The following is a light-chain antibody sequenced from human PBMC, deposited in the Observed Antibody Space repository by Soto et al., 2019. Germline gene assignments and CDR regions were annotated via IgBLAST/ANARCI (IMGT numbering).Light chain of an antibody. CDR2: DAS. V-gene: IGKV1-33*01. CDR3: QQYDNLPLT. J-gene: IGKJ4*01. Sequence: DIQMTQSPSSLSASVGDRVTISCQASQDISNYLNWYQQKPGKAPKLLIYDASNLETRVPSSFSGSGSGTDFTFTISSLQPEGIATYYCQQYDNLPLTFGGGTKVDIK. CDR1: QDISNY.